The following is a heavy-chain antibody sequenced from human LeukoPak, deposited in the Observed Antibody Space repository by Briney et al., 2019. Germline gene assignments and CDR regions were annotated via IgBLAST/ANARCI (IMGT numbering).Heavy chain of an antibody. CDR3: ARDPAGHGRYFDY. D-gene: IGHD1-14*01. Sequence: SETLSLTCTVSGDSTDGFFCTWLRQSAGAGLEVVGRVHTSGTSYYDPSLRSRVSMSVDTSNNKFSLRLSSLTAADTAVYYCARDPAGHGRYFDYWGHGALVTVSS. CDR2: VHTSGTS. V-gene: IGHV4-4*07. J-gene: IGHJ4*01. CDR1: GDSTDGFF.